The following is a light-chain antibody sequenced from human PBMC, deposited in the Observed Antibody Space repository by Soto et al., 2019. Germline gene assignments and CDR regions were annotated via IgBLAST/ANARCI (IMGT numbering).Light chain of an antibody. V-gene: IGLV2-14*01. CDR3: SSYTGSSTLYV. J-gene: IGLJ1*01. CDR1: SSDVGTYNY. CDR2: EVT. Sequence: QSALTQPASVSGSPGQSITISCTGTSSDVGTYNYVSWYQQHPGKAPKVMIYEVTYRPSGVSNRFSGSKSGNTDSLTISGLQAEDEAEYYCSSYTGSSTLYVFGTGTKVTVL.